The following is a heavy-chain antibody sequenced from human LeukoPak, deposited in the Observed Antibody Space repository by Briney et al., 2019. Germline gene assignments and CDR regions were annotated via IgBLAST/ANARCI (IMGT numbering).Heavy chain of an antibody. CDR2: IYYSGST. CDR1: GGSISSSSYY. CDR3: ARDQGRLGNAFDI. Sequence: SETLSLTCTVSGGSISSSSYYWGWIRQPPGKGLEWIGSIYYSGSTYYNPSLKSRVTISVDTSKNQFSLKLSSVTAADTAVYYCARDQGRLGNAFDIWGQGTMVTVSS. D-gene: IGHD6-25*01. V-gene: IGHV4-39*07. J-gene: IGHJ3*02.